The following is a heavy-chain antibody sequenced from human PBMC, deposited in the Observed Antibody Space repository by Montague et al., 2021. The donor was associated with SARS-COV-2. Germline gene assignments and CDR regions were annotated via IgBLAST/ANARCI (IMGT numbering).Heavy chain of an antibody. CDR2: IDWDDDK. V-gene: IGHV2-70*11. CDR3: ARTYYDILTGRDYGMDV. D-gene: IGHD3-9*01. J-gene: IGHJ6*02. Sequence: VKPTQTLTPTCTFSGFSLSTSGMCVSWIRQPPGKALEWLARIDWDDDKYYSTSLKTRLTISKDTSKNQVVLTMTNMDPVDTATYYCARTYYDILTGRDYGMDVWGQGTTVTVSS. CDR1: GFSLSTSGMC.